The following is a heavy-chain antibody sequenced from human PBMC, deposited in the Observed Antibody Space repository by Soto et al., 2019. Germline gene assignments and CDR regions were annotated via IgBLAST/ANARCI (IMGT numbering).Heavy chain of an antibody. CDR1: GFTFDDYA. J-gene: IGHJ4*02. V-gene: IGHV3-9*01. Sequence: GGSLRLSCAASGFTFDDYAMHWVRQAPGKGLEWVSGISWNSGSIGYADSVKGRFTISRDNAKNSLYLQMNSLRAEDTALYYCAKDIKALLWFGELSAFDYWGQGTLVTVSS. CDR2: ISWNSGSI. CDR3: AKDIKALLWFGELSAFDY. D-gene: IGHD3-10*01.